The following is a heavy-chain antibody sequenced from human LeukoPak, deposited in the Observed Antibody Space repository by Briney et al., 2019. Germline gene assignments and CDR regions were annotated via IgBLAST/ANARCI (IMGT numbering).Heavy chain of an antibody. D-gene: IGHD3-3*01. CDR3: ARDLEIGSSSYYFDY. Sequence: GGSLRLSCAASGFTFSTYGMHWVRQAPGKGLEWVAVIWYDGSNKYYADSVRGRFTISRDNFKNTLYLQMNSLRAEDTAVYYCARDLEIGSSSYYFDYWGQGALVTVSS. J-gene: IGHJ4*02. CDR2: IWYDGSNK. V-gene: IGHV3-33*01. CDR1: GFTFSTYG.